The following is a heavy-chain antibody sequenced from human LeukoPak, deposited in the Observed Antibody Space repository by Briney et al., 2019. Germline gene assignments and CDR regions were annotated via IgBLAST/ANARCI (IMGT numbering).Heavy chain of an antibody. J-gene: IGHJ4*02. V-gene: IGHV3-64*02. CDR2: IGTNGGNT. CDR1: GFTFSTYA. Sequence: PGGSLRLSCAASGFTFSTYAMHWVRQAPGKGLEYVSAIGTNGGNTYYADSVRGRFTISRDNSKNTLFLQMGSLRADDMAVYYCARWGSTSCYDYWGQGTLGTVSS. D-gene: IGHD2-2*01. CDR3: ARWGSTSCYDY.